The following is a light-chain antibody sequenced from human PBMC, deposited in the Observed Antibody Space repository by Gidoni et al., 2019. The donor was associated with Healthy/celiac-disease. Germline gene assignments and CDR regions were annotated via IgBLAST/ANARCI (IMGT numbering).Light chain of an antibody. CDR2: GAA. Sequence: DIVLTHSPATLSVSPGESATLSCRASQSVSSNLAWYQQKPGQAPRLLIYGAATRATGIPARFSGSGSGTEFTLTISSLQSEDFAVYYCQQYNNWPPYTFGQGTKLEIK. CDR3: QQYNNWPPYT. CDR1: QSVSSN. V-gene: IGKV3-15*01. J-gene: IGKJ2*01.